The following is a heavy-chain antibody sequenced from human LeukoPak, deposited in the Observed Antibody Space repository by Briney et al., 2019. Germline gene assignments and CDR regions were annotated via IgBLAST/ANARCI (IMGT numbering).Heavy chain of an antibody. CDR1: GFTFSDYY. J-gene: IGHJ4*02. V-gene: IGHV3-11*01. D-gene: IGHD5-24*01. CDR2: ISSSGSTI. Sequence: PGGSLRLSCAASGFTFSDYYMSWIRQAPGKGLEWVSYISSSGSTIYYADSVKGRFTISRDNAKNSLYLQMNSLRAEDTAVYSYAPMATASFFDYWGQGTLVTVSS. CDR3: APMATASFFDY.